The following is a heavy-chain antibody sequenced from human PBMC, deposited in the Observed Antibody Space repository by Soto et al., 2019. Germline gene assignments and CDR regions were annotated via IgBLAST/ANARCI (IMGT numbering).Heavy chain of an antibody. CDR2: IYYTGST. CDR1: GGSISTYY. CDR3: ARASGCSGDSCAFDP. V-gene: IGHV4-59*01. J-gene: IGHJ5*02. D-gene: IGHD2-15*01. Sequence: PSETLSLTCTVCGGSISTYYWSWIRQPTGKGLEWIGYIYYTGSTNYNPSLKSRVTISVDTSKNQFSLKLSSVTAADTAVYYCARASGCSGDSCAFDPWGQGTLVTVSS.